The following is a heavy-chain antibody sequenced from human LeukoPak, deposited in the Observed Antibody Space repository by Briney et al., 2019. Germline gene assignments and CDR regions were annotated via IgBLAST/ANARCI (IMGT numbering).Heavy chain of an antibody. CDR3: ARGPPPTYYYDSSGNQDYYYGMDV. Sequence: ASVKVSCKASGYTFTSYDINWVRQATGQGLEWMGWMNPNSGNTGYAQKFQGRVTMTRNTSMSTAYMELSSLRSEHTAVYYCARGPPPTYYYDSSGNQDYYYGMDVWGQGTTVTVSS. CDR1: GYTFTSYD. V-gene: IGHV1-8*01. D-gene: IGHD3-22*01. CDR2: MNPNSGNT. J-gene: IGHJ6*02.